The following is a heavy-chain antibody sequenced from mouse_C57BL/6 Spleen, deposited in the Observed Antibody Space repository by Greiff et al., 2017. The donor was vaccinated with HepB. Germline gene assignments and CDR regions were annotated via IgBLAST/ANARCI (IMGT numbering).Heavy chain of an antibody. D-gene: IGHD2-4*01. Sequence: EVKLVESGGGLVKPGGSLKLSCAASGFTFSSYAMSWVRQTPEKRLEWVATISDGGSYTYYPDNVKGRFTISRDNAKNNLYLQMSHLKSEDTAMYYCARVALYDYDGYFDVWGTGTTVTVSS. J-gene: IGHJ1*03. CDR1: GFTFSSYA. CDR3: ARVALYDYDGYFDV. V-gene: IGHV5-4*03. CDR2: ISDGGSYT.